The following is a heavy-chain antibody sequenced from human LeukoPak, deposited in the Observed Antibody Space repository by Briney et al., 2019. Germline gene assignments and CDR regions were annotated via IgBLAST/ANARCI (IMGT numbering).Heavy chain of an antibody. CDR2: ISGSGGST. Sequence: QPGGSLRLSCAASGFTFNTYAMSWVRQAPGKGLEWVSGISGSGGSTYYADSVKGRFTISRDNSKNTLYLQMNSLRAEDTAVYYCAKDRRLVVPVLPSVNWGQGTLVTVSS. CDR3: AKDRRLVVPVLPSVN. J-gene: IGHJ4*02. D-gene: IGHD2-2*01. V-gene: IGHV3-23*01. CDR1: GFTFNTYA.